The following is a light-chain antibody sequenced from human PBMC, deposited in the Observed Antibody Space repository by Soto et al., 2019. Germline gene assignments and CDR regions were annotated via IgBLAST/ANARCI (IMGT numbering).Light chain of an antibody. CDR3: SSYTINTTRV. V-gene: IGLV2-14*03. CDR2: DVS. J-gene: IGLJ3*02. Sequence: QSVLTQPASVSGSPGQSITISCTGTSSDVGAYNYVSWYQQHPGKAPRLMIYDVSNRPSGVSNRFSGSKSGNTTSLTISGLQAEDEADYYCSSYTINTTRVFGGGTQLTVL. CDR1: SSDVGAYNY.